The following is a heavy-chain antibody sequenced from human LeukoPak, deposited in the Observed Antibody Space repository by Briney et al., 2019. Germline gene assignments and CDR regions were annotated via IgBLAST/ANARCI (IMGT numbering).Heavy chain of an antibody. V-gene: IGHV3-64*01. CDR3: ASGYSYGPLCY. J-gene: IGHJ4*02. CDR1: GFTFSSYA. CDR2: ISSNGGST. Sequence: GGSLRLSCAASGFTFSSYAMHWVRQAPGKGLEYVSAISSNGGSTYYANSVKGRFTISRDNSKNTLYLQMGSLRAEDMAVYYCASGYSYGPLCYWGQGTLVTVSS. D-gene: IGHD5-18*01.